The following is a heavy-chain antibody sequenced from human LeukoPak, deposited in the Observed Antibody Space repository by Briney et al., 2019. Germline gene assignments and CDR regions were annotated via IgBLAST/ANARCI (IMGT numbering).Heavy chain of an antibody. CDR1: GGSISSYY. D-gene: IGHD4-11*01. V-gene: IGHV4-59*01. CDR3: ARSDYSNSYFDY. CDR2: IYYSGST. Sequence: SETLSLTCTASGGSISSYYWSWIRQPPGKGLEWIGYIYYSGSTNYNPSLKSRVTISVDTSKNQFSLKLSSVTAADTAVYYCARSDYSNSYFDYWGQGTRVTVSS. J-gene: IGHJ4*02.